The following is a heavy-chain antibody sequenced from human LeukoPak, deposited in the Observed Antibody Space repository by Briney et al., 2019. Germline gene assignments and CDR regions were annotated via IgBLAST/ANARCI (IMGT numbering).Heavy chain of an antibody. V-gene: IGHV4-34*01. J-gene: IGHJ4*02. D-gene: IGHD1-1*01. CDR3: ASRYSHTEY. Sequence: KPSETLSLTCAVYGGSFSGYYWSWIRQPPGKGLEWIGEINHSGSTNYNPSLKSRVTISVDTSKNQFSLKLSSVTAADTAVYYCASRYSHTEYWGQGTLVTVSS. CDR1: GGSFSGYY. CDR2: INHSGST.